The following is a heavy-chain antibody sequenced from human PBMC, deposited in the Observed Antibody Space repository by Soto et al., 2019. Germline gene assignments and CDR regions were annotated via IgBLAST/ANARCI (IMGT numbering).Heavy chain of an antibody. D-gene: IGHD2-8*01. CDR1: GFTFSNAW. J-gene: IGHJ6*03. CDR2: IKSKTDGGTT. CDR3: AMVYAISPIYYMDV. V-gene: IGHV3-15*01. Sequence: GGSLRLSCAASGFTFSNAWMSWVRQAPGKGLEWVGRIKSKTDGGTTDYAAPVKGRFTISRDDSKNTLYLQMYSLKTEDTAVYYCAMVYAISPIYYMDVWGKGTTVTVSS.